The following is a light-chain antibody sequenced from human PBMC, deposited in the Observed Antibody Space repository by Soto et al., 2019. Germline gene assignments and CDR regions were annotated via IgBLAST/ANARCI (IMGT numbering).Light chain of an antibody. Sequence: IDITPLQSTLSLSPWEIATLSCRASQSVSRYLAWYQQKPGQAPRLLIYDTSYRATGIPARFSGSGSGTDFTLTISSLEPEDFAVYYCQQRSNWITFGQGTRLEIK. V-gene: IGKV3-11*01. CDR2: DTS. CDR1: QSVSRY. J-gene: IGKJ5*01. CDR3: QQRSNWIT.